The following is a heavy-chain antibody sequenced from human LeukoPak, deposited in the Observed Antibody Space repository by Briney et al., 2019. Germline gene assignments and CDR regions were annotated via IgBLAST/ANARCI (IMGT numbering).Heavy chain of an antibody. V-gene: IGHV3-20*04. Sequence: GGSLRLSCAASGFRFDDHGMNWVRHAPGKGLEWVSGINWNGGTTGYVDSVKGRFTISRDNAKNSLYLQMNSLRAEDTALYYCARDRSYGSFDYWGQGTLVTVSS. CDR3: ARDRSYGSFDY. D-gene: IGHD5-18*01. CDR1: GFRFDDHG. CDR2: INWNGGTT. J-gene: IGHJ4*02.